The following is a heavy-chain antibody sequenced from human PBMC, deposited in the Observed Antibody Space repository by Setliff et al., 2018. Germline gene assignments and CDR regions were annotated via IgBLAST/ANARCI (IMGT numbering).Heavy chain of an antibody. CDR1: GDYISSGGYY. D-gene: IGHD4-17*01. V-gene: IGHV4-31*03. J-gene: IGHJ3*02. CDR2: IYYSGST. Sequence: PSETLSLTCTVSGDYISSGGYYWSWIRQHPGKGLEWIGYIYYSGSTYYNPSLKSRVTISVDTSKNQFSLKLSSVTAADTAVYYCARDPLTTNRRRAFDIWGQGTMVTVSS. CDR3: ARDPLTTNRRRAFDI.